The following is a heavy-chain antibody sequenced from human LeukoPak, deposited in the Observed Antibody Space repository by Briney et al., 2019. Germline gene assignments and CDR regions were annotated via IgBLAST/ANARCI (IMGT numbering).Heavy chain of an antibody. CDR1: GFTFSSYD. D-gene: IGHD3-3*01. CDR3: ASCVLRFLEWLSHLNSWFDP. CDR2: IGTAGDT. V-gene: IGHV3-13*01. Sequence: GGSLRLSCAASGFTFSSYDMHWVRQATGKGLEWVSAIGTAGDTYYPGSVKGRFTISRENAKNSLYLQMNSLRAGDTAVYYCASCVLRFLEWLSHLNSWFDPWGQGTLVTVSS. J-gene: IGHJ5*02.